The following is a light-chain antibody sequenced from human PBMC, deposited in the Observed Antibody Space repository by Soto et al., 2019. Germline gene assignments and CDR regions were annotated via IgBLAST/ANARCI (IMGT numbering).Light chain of an antibody. V-gene: IGKV3D-20*02. J-gene: IGKJ5*01. CDR1: ESVSSRY. CDR2: DAS. CDR3: LQRGDWPIT. Sequence: EIVLTHSPGTLSLSPWEIATLSCRATESVSSRYLAWHQQKPGQAPRLLIYDASTRATGIPARFSGSGSGTDFTLTISYLEPEDFAVYYCLQRGDWPITFGHGTRLEIK.